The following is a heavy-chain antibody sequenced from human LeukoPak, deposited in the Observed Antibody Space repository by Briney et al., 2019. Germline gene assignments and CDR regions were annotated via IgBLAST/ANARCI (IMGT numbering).Heavy chain of an antibody. D-gene: IGHD3-10*01. J-gene: IGHJ4*02. CDR2: ISGSGGST. CDR1: GFTFSSYA. Sequence: PGGSLRLSCAASGFTFSSYAMSWVRQAPGKGLEWVSAISGSGGSTYYADSVKGRFTISRDNSKNTLYLQMNSLRAEDTAVYYCAKDLGYGSRSPDDYWGQGTLVTVSS. V-gene: IGHV3-23*01. CDR3: AKDLGYGSRSPDDY.